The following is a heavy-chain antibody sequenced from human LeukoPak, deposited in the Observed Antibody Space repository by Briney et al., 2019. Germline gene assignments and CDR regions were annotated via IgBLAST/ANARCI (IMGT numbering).Heavy chain of an antibody. J-gene: IGHJ5*02. CDR2: IKQDGSEK. V-gene: IGHV3-7*03. CDR1: GFTFSSYW. D-gene: IGHD5-24*01. CDR3: ARDNSVRDEAWWFNP. Sequence: PGRSLRLSCAASGFTFSSYWMSWVRQAPGKGLEWVANIKQDGSEKYYVDSVKGRFTISRDNAKNSLYLQMNSLRAEDTAVYYCARDNSVRDEAWWFNPWGQGTLVTVSS.